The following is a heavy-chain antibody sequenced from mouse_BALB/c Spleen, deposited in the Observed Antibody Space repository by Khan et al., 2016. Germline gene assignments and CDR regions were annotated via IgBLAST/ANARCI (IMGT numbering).Heavy chain of an antibody. D-gene: IGHD1-1*01. V-gene: IGHV5-6*01. CDR3: ARLAYYDDSEGFAY. Sequence: EVELVESGGDLVEPGGSLKLSCAASGFTFSTYGMSWVRQTPDKRLEWVATISTGGHYTNYPDSVRGRFTISRDNAKNTLYLQMTSLKSEDTAMFYCARLAYYDDSEGFAYWGQGTLVTVSA. CDR2: ISTGGHYT. J-gene: IGHJ3*01. CDR1: GFTFSTYG.